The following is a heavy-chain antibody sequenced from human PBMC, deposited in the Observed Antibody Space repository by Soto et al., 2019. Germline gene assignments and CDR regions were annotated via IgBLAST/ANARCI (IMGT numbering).Heavy chain of an antibody. V-gene: IGHV3-21*01. J-gene: IGHJ4*02. CDR1: GFTFSSYS. Sequence: VGSLRLSCAASGFTFSSYSMNWVRQAPGKGLEWVSSISSSSSYIYYADSVKGRFTISRDNAKNSLYLQMNSLRAEDTAVYYCARGRSSGWYFGYWGQGTLVTVSS. CDR2: ISSSSSYI. D-gene: IGHD6-19*01. CDR3: ARGRSSGWYFGY.